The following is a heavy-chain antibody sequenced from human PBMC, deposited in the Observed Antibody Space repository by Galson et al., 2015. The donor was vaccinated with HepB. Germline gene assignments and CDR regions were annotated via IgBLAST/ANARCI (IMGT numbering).Heavy chain of an antibody. Sequence: SLRLSCAASGFTFSSYAMHWVRQAPGKGLEWVAVISYDGSNKYYADSVKGRFTISRDNSKNTLYLQMNSLRAEDTAVYYCARDRGYSYGYSHPRHYYYGMDVWGQGTTGTVSS. CDR3: ARDRGYSYGYSHPRHYYYGMDV. J-gene: IGHJ6*02. CDR1: GFTFSSYA. CDR2: ISYDGSNK. V-gene: IGHV3-30*04. D-gene: IGHD5-18*01.